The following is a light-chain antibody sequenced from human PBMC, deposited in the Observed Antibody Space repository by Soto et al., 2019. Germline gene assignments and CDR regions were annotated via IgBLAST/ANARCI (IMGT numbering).Light chain of an antibody. CDR2: KAS. J-gene: IGKJ2*02. Sequence: DIQMTQSPSTLSASVGDSVTITCRASQSISVWLAWYQQKPGKAPNLLIYKASSLEDAVPSRFSGSGSATQFTLTIRSLRPDDFATYYCQQYNSSPCTFGQGTKREMK. CDR1: QSISVW. V-gene: IGKV1-5*03. CDR3: QQYNSSPCT.